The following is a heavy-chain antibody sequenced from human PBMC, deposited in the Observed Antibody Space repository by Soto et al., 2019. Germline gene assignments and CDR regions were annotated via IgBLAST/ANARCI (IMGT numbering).Heavy chain of an antibody. CDR1: GGSISSSSYY. J-gene: IGHJ5*02. V-gene: IGHV4-39*01. Sequence: QLQLQESGPGLVKPSETLSLTCTVSGGSISSSSYYWGWIRQPPGKGLEWIGSIYYSGSTYYNPSLKSRVSISVDTSKTQFTLKLSSVAAADTAVYYWARHGPPRRRYSGSYFGWFDPWGQGTLVTVSS. CDR2: IYYSGST. D-gene: IGHD1-26*01. CDR3: ARHGPPRRRYSGSYFGWFDP.